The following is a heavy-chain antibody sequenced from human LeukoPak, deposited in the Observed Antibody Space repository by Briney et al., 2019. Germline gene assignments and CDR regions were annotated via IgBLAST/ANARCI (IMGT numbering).Heavy chain of an antibody. CDR1: GGSFSGYY. Sequence: SETLSLTCAVYGGSFSGYYWSWIRQPPGKGLEWIGEINHSGSTNYNPSLKSRVTISVDTSKNQFSLKLSSVTAADTAVYYCARRLLGIAVAGTFDYWGQGTLVTVSS. CDR2: INHSGST. J-gene: IGHJ4*02. V-gene: IGHV4-34*01. CDR3: ARRLLGIAVAGTFDY. D-gene: IGHD6-19*01.